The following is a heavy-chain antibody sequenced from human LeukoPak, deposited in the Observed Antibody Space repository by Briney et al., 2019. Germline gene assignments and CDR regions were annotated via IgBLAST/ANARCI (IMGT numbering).Heavy chain of an antibody. CDR1: GSTFSNAW. CDR3: TTVLWFGEYFDY. V-gene: IGHV3-15*01. CDR2: IKSKTDGGTT. J-gene: IGHJ4*02. Sequence: GGSLRLSCAASGSTFSNAWMSWVRQAPGKGLEWVGRIKSKTDGGTTDYAAPVKGRFTISRDDSKNTLYLQMNSLKTEDTAVYYCTTVLWFGEYFDYWGQGTLVTVSS. D-gene: IGHD3-10*01.